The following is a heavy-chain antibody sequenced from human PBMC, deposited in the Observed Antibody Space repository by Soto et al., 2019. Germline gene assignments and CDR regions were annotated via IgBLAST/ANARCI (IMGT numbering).Heavy chain of an antibody. V-gene: IGHV1-69*01. J-gene: IGHJ4*02. CDR3: ARAGEGYSSGWYSGLDY. Sequence: QVQLVQSGAEVKKPESSVKVSCKASGGTFSSYAISWVRQAPGQGLEWMGGIIPIFGTANYAQKFQGRVTITADESTSTAYMELSSLRSEDTAVYYCARAGEGYSSGWYSGLDYWGQGTLVTVSS. D-gene: IGHD6-19*01. CDR1: GGTFSSYA. CDR2: IIPIFGTA.